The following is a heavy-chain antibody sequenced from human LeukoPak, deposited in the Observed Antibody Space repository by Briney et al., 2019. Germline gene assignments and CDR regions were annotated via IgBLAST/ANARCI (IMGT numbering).Heavy chain of an antibody. D-gene: IGHD7-27*01. CDR1: GFTFRSFT. J-gene: IGHJ4*02. V-gene: IGHV3-48*01. CDR2: ITSSSGTM. Sequence: GGSLRLSCAASGFTFRSFTMNWVRQAPGKGLEWVSYITSSSGTMYYADSVKGRFTISRDNAKNSLYLQMNSLRAEDTAVYYCARGWGTLDYWSQGTQVTVSS. CDR3: ARGWGTLDY.